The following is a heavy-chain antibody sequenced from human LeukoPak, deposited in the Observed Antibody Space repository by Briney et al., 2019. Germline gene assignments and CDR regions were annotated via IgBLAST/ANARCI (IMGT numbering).Heavy chain of an antibody. CDR2: IYYSGST. J-gene: IGHJ4*02. CDR3: ARRASYSSGWSFDY. D-gene: IGHD6-19*01. Sequence: SETLSLTCTVSGGSISSSSYYWGWIRQPPGKGLEWIGSIYYSGSTYYNPSLKSRVTISVDTSKNQFSLKLSSVTAADTAVYYCARRASYSSGWSFDYWGQGTLVTVSS. V-gene: IGHV4-39*01. CDR1: GGSISSSSYY.